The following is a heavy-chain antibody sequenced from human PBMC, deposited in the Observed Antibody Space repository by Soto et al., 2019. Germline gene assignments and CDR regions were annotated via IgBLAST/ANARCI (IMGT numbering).Heavy chain of an antibody. V-gene: IGHV3-30*18. CDR2: ISYDGTDE. CDR1: GFSFSSYG. D-gene: IGHD1-1*01. CDR3: AKQESDWNDPFDY. Sequence: QVQLVESGGGVIQPGRSLRLSCAASGFSFSSYGMQWVRQAPGKGLEWVSMISYDGTDEYYADSVKGRFTISRDNSKNAVYLQMNSLRPEDTAVYCCAKQESDWNDPFDYWGQGTLVTVSS. J-gene: IGHJ4*02.